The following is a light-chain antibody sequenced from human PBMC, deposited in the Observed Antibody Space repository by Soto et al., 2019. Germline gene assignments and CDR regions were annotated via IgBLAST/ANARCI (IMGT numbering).Light chain of an antibody. Sequence: DIQMTQSPSSLSASVGARVTITCRASQSISSYLNWYQQKPGKAPKLLIYAASSLQSGVPSRFSGSGSWTDFTLTISSLQPEDFATYYCQQSYSTPRTFGQGTKLEIK. CDR1: QSISSY. V-gene: IGKV1-39*01. J-gene: IGKJ2*01. CDR3: QQSYSTPRT. CDR2: AAS.